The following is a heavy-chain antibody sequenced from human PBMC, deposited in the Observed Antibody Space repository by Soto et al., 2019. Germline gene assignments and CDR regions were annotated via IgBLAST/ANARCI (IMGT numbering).Heavy chain of an antibody. D-gene: IGHD2-15*01. CDR3: AKGLLGHCSGSICYYFDY. J-gene: IGHJ4*02. CDR2: ISGDNPGT. V-gene: IGHV3-23*01. Sequence: EAHLLESGGGLVQPGGSLRLSCAASGFIFSNYAMSWVRHVPGKGLEWVSAISGDNPGTYYADSVKGRFTISRDNSKNTLYLQMNSLRAEDTAVYSCAKGLLGHCSGSICYYFDYWGQGTLVNVSS. CDR1: GFIFSNYA.